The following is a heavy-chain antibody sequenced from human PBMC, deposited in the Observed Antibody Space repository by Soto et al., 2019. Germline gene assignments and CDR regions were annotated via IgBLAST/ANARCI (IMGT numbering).Heavy chain of an antibody. Sequence: GGSLRLSCAASGFTFDDYGMSWVRQAPGKGLEWVSGINWNGGSTGYADSVKGRFTISRDNAKNSLYLQMNSLRAEDTALYHCARDLGPPSPYALYNWFDPWGQGTLVTVSS. V-gene: IGHV3-20*01. CDR2: INWNGGST. CDR1: GFTFDDYG. J-gene: IGHJ5*02. CDR3: ARDLGPPSPYALYNWFDP. D-gene: IGHD4-17*01.